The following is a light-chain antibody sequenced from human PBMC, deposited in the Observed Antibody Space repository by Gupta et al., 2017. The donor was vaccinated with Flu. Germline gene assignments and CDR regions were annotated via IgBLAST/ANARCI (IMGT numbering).Light chain of an antibody. Sequence: SYVLTHSPSVSVAPAPTARLTCAGDNIGTRCVHWYQQKSGQAPVLVLYDNSDRPSGIPERFSGFNSGTTATLTISRVEAGDEADYHCEVWHTSSDYCRVFGGGTKLTVL. V-gene: IGLV3-21*02. CDR1: NIGTRC. CDR2: DNS. CDR3: EVWHTSSDYCRV. J-gene: IGLJ3*02.